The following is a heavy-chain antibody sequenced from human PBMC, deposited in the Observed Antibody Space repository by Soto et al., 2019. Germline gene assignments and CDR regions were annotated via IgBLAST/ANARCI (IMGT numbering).Heavy chain of an antibody. J-gene: IGHJ3*02. Sequence: QAQLVQSGAEVKKPGASANISCKASGYTFTRYNIHWVRQAPGQGLEWMGIIDTRGGSADYTQRFQGRVTMTRDTSTGTVYMVLSSLGSEDTAVYYCARDLPSDLVRGSFDIWGQGTMVTVSS. D-gene: IGHD3-10*01. CDR3: ARDLPSDLVRGSFDI. CDR2: IDTRGGSA. V-gene: IGHV1-46*01. CDR1: GYTFTRYN.